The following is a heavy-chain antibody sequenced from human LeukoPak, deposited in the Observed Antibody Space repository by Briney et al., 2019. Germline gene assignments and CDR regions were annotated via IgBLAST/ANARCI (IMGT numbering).Heavy chain of an antibody. CDR3: AKGAGGFSYYNWFDP. V-gene: IGHV4-34*01. J-gene: IGHJ5*02. CDR2: IYYSGTT. D-gene: IGHD5-18*01. Sequence: WETLSLTCAVYGGSFSGYYWGWIRQPPGKGLEWIGSIYYSGTTHYNPSLESRVTISVDTSKNQFSLKLASVTAADTAIYYCAKGAGGFSYYNWFDPWGQGTLVTVSS. CDR1: GGSFSGYY.